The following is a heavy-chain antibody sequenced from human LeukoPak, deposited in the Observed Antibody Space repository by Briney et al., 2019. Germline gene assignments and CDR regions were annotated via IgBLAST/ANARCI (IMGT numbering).Heavy chain of an antibody. V-gene: IGHV3-9*01. CDR2: ISWNSGSI. Sequence: GGSLRLSCAASGFTFDDYAMHWVRQAPGKGLEWVSGISWNSGSIGYADSVKGRFTISRDNAKNSLYLQMNSLRDEDTAVYYCARDPLTSGSCIDYWGQGILVTVSS. CDR1: GFTFDDYA. D-gene: IGHD3-10*01. J-gene: IGHJ4*01. CDR3: ARDPLTSGSCIDY.